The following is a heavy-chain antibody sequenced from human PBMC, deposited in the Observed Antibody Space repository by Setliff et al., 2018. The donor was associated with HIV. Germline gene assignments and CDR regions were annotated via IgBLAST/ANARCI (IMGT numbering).Heavy chain of an antibody. D-gene: IGHD1-7*01. V-gene: IGHV4-39*07. CDR1: GGSISSGGYY. CDR2: INHSGST. Sequence: PSETLSLTCTVSGGSISSGGYYWSWIRQPPGKGLEWIGEINHSGSTNYNPSLKSRVTISVDTSKKQFSLKLSSVTAADTAVYYCARWRDNWNSGFDYWGQGTLVTVSS. J-gene: IGHJ4*02. CDR3: ARWRDNWNSGFDY.